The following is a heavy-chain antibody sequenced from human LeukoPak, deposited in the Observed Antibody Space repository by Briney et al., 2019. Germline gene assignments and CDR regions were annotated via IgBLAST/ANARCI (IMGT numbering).Heavy chain of an antibody. CDR1: GFTFSSYA. CDR3: AREIAVAAAYYFDY. J-gene: IGHJ4*02. D-gene: IGHD6-19*01. Sequence: GGSLRLSCAASGFTFSSYAMHWVRQAPGTGLEWVSGISWNSGSIGYADSVKGRFTISRDNAKNSLYLQMNSLRAEDTAVYYCAREIAVAAAYYFDYWGQGTLVTVSS. CDR2: ISWNSGSI. V-gene: IGHV3-9*01.